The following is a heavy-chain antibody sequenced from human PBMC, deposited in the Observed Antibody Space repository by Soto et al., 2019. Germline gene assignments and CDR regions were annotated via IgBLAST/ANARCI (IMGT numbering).Heavy chain of an antibody. CDR3: AKDITARLNQDAFDI. D-gene: IGHD3-10*01. V-gene: IGHV3-30*18. Sequence: QVQLVESGGGVVQPGRSLRLSCAASGFTFSSYGMHWVRQAPGKGLEWVAVISYDGSNKYYADSVKGRFTISRDNSKNTLYLQMNSLRAEDTAVYYCAKDITARLNQDAFDIWGQGTMVTVSS. J-gene: IGHJ3*02. CDR1: GFTFSSYG. CDR2: ISYDGSNK.